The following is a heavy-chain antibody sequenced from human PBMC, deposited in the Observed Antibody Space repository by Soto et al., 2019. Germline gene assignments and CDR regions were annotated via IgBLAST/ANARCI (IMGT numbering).Heavy chain of an antibody. D-gene: IGHD5-12*01. V-gene: IGHV3-21*01. CDR2: ISSSSDYI. CDR3: AKAARDTCYEFDY. CDR1: GFTFSRYS. Sequence: LRLSCAASGFTFSRYSMNWVRRAPGKGLEWVSSISSSSDYIYYADSVKSRFTISRDNAKNSLSLQMNSLRAEATSVYCCAKAARDTCYEFDYWGQGSLVTVSS. J-gene: IGHJ4*02.